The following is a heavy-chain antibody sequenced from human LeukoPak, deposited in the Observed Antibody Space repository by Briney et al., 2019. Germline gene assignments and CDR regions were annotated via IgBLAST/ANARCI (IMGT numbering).Heavy chain of an antibody. D-gene: IGHD2-15*01. V-gene: IGHV3-7*01. Sequence: GGSLRPSCAATGFTFNKYWMSWVRQAPGKGLEWVANIKQDGSEKYYVDSVKGRSTISRDNAKNSLYLQMNSLRAEDTAVYYCVRELGFCSGGDCYSGHWGQGTLVTVSS. CDR1: GFTFNKYW. CDR3: VRELGFCSGGDCYSGH. J-gene: IGHJ4*02. CDR2: IKQDGSEK.